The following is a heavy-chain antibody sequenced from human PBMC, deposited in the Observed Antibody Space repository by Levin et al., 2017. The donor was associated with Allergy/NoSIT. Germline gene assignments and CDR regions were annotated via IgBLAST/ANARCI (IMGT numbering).Heavy chain of an antibody. CDR1: GFTFSDSA. CDR2: IRSNLNTYAT. V-gene: IGHV3-73*01. D-gene: IGHD6-19*01. Sequence: ETLSLTCAASGFTFSDSAVHWVRQASGKGLEWVGRIRSNLNTYATTYAASVKGRFTISRDYSTNTSFLQMNSLKSEDTAVYLCSSWGITSGWFVSGGVWGQGTLVTVSS. CDR3: SSWGITSGWFVSGGV. J-gene: IGHJ4*02.